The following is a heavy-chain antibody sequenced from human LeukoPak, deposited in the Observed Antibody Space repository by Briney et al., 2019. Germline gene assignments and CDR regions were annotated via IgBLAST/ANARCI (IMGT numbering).Heavy chain of an antibody. CDR3: ARDVGSGWYNY. Sequence: SETLSLTCTVSGDSISNYYWTWIRQPAGKGLEWIGRMHTSGSTNYNPSLKSRVTLSVDTSKNQFSLKLSSVTAAGTAVYYCARDVGSGWYNYWGQGTLVTVSS. D-gene: IGHD6-19*01. V-gene: IGHV4-4*07. CDR1: GDSISNYY. CDR2: MHTSGST. J-gene: IGHJ4*02.